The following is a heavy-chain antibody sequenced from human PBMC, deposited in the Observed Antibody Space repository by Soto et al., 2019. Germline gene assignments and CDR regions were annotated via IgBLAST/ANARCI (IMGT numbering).Heavy chain of an antibody. V-gene: IGHV3-7*01. CDR2: IKQDGSEK. CDR1: GFTFSSYW. Sequence: EVQLVESGGGLVQPGGSLRLSCAASGFTFSSYWMSWVRQAPGKGLEWVANIKQDGSEKYYVDSVKGRFTISRDNAKNSLYLQMNSLRAEDTAVYYCARGRRYVKCPPNCSGDGYWGQGTLVTVSS. D-gene: IGHD2-15*01. CDR3: ARGRRYVKCPPNCSGDGY. J-gene: IGHJ4*02.